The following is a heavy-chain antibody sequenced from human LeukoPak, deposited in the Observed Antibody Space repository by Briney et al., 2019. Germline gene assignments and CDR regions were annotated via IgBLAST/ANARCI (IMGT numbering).Heavy chain of an antibody. J-gene: IGHJ3*02. CDR2: ISSSSSYI. D-gene: IGHD5-24*01. Sequence: GGSLRLSCAASGFTFSSYSMNWVRQAPGKGLECVSSISSSSSYIYYADSVKGRFTISRDNAKNSLYLQMNSLRAEDTAVYYCAREGSVEMGFDIWGQGTMVTVSS. V-gene: IGHV3-21*01. CDR1: GFTFSSYS. CDR3: AREGSVEMGFDI.